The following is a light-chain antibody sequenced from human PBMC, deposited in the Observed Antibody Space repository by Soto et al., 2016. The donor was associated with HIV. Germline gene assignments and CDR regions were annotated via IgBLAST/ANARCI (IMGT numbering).Light chain of an antibody. V-gene: IGKV1-5*03. J-gene: IGKJ1*01. Sequence: DIQMTQSPSTLSASIGDRVTITCRTSQSVSTWLAWYQQKPGKAPKLLIYKASTLVSGVPSRFSGTGSGTEFILTISGPQPDDFATYYCQQYNSYSRTFGQGTMVEVK. CDR1: QSVSTW. CDR2: KAS. CDR3: QQYNSYSRT.